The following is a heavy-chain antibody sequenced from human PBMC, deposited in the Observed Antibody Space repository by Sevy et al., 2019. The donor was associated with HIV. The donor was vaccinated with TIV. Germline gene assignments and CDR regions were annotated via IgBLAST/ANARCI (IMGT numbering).Heavy chain of an antibody. CDR2: ISAYNGNI. Sequence: ASVKVSCKGSGYTFTGYGISWVRQAPGQGLEWMGWISAYNGNINYAQELQGRVTMTTDTSTSTAYMELRSLRSDDTAVYYCARERTSVTYYYYGMDVWGQGTTVTVSS. CDR1: GYTFTGYG. J-gene: IGHJ6*02. V-gene: IGHV1-18*01. CDR3: ARERTSVTYYYYGMDV. D-gene: IGHD4-17*01.